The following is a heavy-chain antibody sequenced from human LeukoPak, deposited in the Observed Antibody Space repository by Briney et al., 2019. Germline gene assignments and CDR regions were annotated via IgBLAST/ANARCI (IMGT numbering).Heavy chain of an antibody. CDR2: INHSGST. J-gene: IGHJ4*02. Sequence: KPSETLSLTXAVYGGSFSGYYWSWIRQPPGKGLEWIGEINHSGSTNYNPSLKSRVTISVDTSKNQFSLKLSSVTAADTAVYYCARRFPRYLYYFDYWGQGTLVTVSS. D-gene: IGHD1-1*01. CDR1: GGSFSGYY. V-gene: IGHV4-34*01. CDR3: ARRFPRYLYYFDY.